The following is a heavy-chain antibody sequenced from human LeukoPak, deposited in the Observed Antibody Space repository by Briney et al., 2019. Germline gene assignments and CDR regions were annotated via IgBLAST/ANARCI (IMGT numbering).Heavy chain of an antibody. V-gene: IGHV3-7*01. J-gene: IGHJ3*02. CDR1: GFTFTSYC. D-gene: IGHD2-21*02. CDR3: MIKTTYYGGDCYPNDAFDI. CDR2: IMQDGSEK. Sequence: AGSLRLSCAASGFTFTSYCMSWVRQAPGNGLEWVSTIMQDGSEKDYADYVKRRFTISRDNCKNTLYLQMNSLRAEDTAVYYCMIKTTYYGGDCYPNDAFDIWGQGTMVTVSS.